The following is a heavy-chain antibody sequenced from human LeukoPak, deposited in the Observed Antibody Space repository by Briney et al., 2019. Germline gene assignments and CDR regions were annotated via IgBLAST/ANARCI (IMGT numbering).Heavy chain of an antibody. CDR2: ISSSSSYI. CDR3: ARGGNSEVPY. D-gene: IGHD4-23*01. Sequence: GRSLRLSCAASGFTFSSYSMNWVRQAPGKGLEWVSSISSSSSYICYADSVKGRFTISRDNAKNSLYLQMNSLRAEDTAVYYCARGGNSEVPYWGQGTLVTVSS. J-gene: IGHJ4*02. CDR1: GFTFSSYS. V-gene: IGHV3-21*01.